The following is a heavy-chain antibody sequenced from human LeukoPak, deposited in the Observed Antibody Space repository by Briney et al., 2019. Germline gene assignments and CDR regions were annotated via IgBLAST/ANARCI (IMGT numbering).Heavy chain of an antibody. Sequence: GGSLRLSCEVSGFTFSSYGMSWVRQAPGKGLEWVTNIKQDGSEKYYVDSVKGRFTISRDNAKNSLYLQMNSLRAEDTAVYYCARGDSGYGGSWGQGTLVTVSS. CDR2: IKQDGSEK. V-gene: IGHV3-7*01. J-gene: IGHJ4*02. CDR3: ARGDSGYGGS. CDR1: GFTFSSYG. D-gene: IGHD5-12*01.